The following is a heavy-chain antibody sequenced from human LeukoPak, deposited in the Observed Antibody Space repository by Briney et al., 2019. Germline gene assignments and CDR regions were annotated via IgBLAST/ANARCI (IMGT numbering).Heavy chain of an antibody. CDR1: GFTVSSNY. J-gene: IGHJ4*02. Sequence: GGSLRLSCAASGFTVSSNYMSWVRQAPGKGLEWVSVIYSSDSTYYADSVKGRFTISRDNSKNTLYLQMNSLRAEDTAVYYCAKGSYFDWLKTPFDYWGQGTLVTVSS. V-gene: IGHV3-53*01. D-gene: IGHD3-9*01. CDR3: AKGSYFDWLKTPFDY. CDR2: IYSSDST.